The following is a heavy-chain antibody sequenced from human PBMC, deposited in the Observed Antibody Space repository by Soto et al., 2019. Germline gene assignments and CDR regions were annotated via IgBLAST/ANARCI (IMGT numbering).Heavy chain of an antibody. Sequence: PGGSLRLSCSASGFTFSNYAMHWVRQAPVKGLEYVSAISSNGGSTYYADSVKGRFTISRDNSKNALHLQMSNLRPEDTAVYYCVSGSGGTWAYYYYGMDVWGQGTTVTVSS. CDR3: VSGSGGTWAYYYYGMDV. V-gene: IGHV3-64D*06. CDR2: ISSNGGST. D-gene: IGHD2-15*01. CDR1: GFTFSNYA. J-gene: IGHJ6*02.